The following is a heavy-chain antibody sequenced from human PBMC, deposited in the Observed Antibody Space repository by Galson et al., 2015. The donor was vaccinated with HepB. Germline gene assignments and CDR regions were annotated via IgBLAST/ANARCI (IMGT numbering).Heavy chain of an antibody. D-gene: IGHD3-16*02. CDR3: ASTAGYDYVWGSYQFDY. J-gene: IGHJ4*02. CDR1: GGSISSYY. CDR2: IYYSGST. Sequence: LSLTCTVSGGSISSYYWSWIRQPPGKGLEWIGYIYYSGSTNYNPSLKSRVTISVDTSKNQFSLKLSSVTAADTAVYYCASTAGYDYVWGSYQFDYWGQGTLVTVSS. V-gene: IGHV4-59*01.